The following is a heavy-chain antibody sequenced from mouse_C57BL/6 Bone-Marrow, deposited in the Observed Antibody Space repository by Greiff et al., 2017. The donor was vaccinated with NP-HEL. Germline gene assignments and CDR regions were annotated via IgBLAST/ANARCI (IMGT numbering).Heavy chain of an antibody. CDR3: ASRGY. J-gene: IGHJ2*01. CDR2: ISDGGSYT. Sequence: EVQRVESGGGLVKPGGSLKLSCAASGFTFSSYAMSWVRQTPEKRLEWVATISDGGSYTYYPDNVKGRFTISRDNAKNNLYLQMSHLKAEDTAMYYCASRGYWGQGTTLTVSS. CDR1: GFTFSSYA. V-gene: IGHV5-4*01. D-gene: IGHD3-3*01.